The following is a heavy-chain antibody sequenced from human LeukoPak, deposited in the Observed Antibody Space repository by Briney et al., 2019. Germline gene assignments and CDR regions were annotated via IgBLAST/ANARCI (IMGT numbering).Heavy chain of an antibody. D-gene: IGHD1-26*01. V-gene: IGHV3-7*01. CDR3: ARDQVGGMEWELLGLFLDY. CDR1: GFTFSSYW. CDR2: IKQDGSEK. J-gene: IGHJ4*02. Sequence: GGSLRLSCAASGFTFSSYWMSWVRQAPGKGLEWVANIKQDGSEKYYVDSVKGRFTISRDNAKNSLYLQMNSLRAEDTAVYYCARDQVGGMEWELLGLFLDYWGQGTLVTVSS.